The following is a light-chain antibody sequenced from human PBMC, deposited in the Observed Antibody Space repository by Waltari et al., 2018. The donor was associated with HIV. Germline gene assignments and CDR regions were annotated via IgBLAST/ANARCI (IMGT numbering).Light chain of an antibody. CDR1: VSPKPY. CDR2: KNT. CDR3: LSADSSGTYV. V-gene: IGLV3-25*03. J-gene: IGLJ1*01. Sequence: SSELTQPPSVSVSPGQTARITCSGDVSPKPYPHWVQQKPGHAPLVVIHKNTERPSGIPERFSASRSGTTVTLTISGVQTDDEADYYCLSADSSGTYVFGPGTTVTVL.